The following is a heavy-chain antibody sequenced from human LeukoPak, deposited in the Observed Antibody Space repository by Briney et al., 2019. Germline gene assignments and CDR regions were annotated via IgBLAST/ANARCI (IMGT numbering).Heavy chain of an antibody. D-gene: IGHD3-16*01. J-gene: IGHJ4*02. CDR3: AKSDYYDESGHPSSSEY. CDR2: VSGSGDTT. CDR1: GFPFSSYA. V-gene: IGHV3-23*01. Sequence: PGESLRLSCAASGFPFSSYAMSWVRQPPGKGLEWDSGVSGSGDTTYYADSVKGRFTISRDNSKNTLYLQMDSLRAGDAAIYYCAKSDYYDESGHPSSSEYWGQGTLATVSS.